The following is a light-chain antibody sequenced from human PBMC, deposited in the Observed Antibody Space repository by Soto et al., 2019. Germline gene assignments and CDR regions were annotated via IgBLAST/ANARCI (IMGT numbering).Light chain of an antibody. J-gene: IGKJ3*01. V-gene: IGKV4-1*01. Sequence: DIVMTQSPDSLAVSLGERATINCKSSQSVLYSSNDKNYLAWYQQKPGQPPRLLIYWASTRESGVPDRVTGGGSGTDFTLTISSLQAEDVAVYYCHQYYSSPFTFGPGTKVDIK. CDR2: WAS. CDR3: HQYYSSPFT. CDR1: QSVLYSSNDKNY.